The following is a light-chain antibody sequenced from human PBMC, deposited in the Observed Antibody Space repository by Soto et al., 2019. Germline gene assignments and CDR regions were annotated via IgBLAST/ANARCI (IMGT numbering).Light chain of an antibody. CDR1: QSVSSTY. Sequence: EIVLTQSPGTLSLSPGERATLSCRASQSVSSTYLAWYQQKPGQAPRLLIYGASSRATGIPDRFIGSGSGKDFTLTISRLEPEDFAVYYCQQCDSSPPYTFGQGTKVDIK. CDR2: GAS. CDR3: QQCDSSPPYT. J-gene: IGKJ2*01. V-gene: IGKV3-20*01.